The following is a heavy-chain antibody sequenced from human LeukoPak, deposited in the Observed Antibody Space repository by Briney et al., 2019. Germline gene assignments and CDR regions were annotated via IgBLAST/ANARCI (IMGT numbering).Heavy chain of an antibody. CDR3: ARWDYYDSSGYYYPIDY. J-gene: IGHJ4*02. D-gene: IGHD3-22*01. V-gene: IGHV4-34*01. Sequence: SETLSLTCAVYGGSFSTYYWSWIRQPPGKGLQWIGEINHSGSTNYNPSLKSRVTISVDTSKNQFSLKLTSVTAADTAVYYCARWDYYDSSGYYYPIDYWGQGTLVTVPS. CDR1: GGSFSTYY. CDR2: INHSGST.